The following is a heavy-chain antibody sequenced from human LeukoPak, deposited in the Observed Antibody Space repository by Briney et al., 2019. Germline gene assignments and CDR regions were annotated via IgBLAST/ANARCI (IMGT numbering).Heavy chain of an antibody. D-gene: IGHD1-1*01. V-gene: IGHV3-23*01. Sequence: GGSLRLSCAASGFTFNNYAMSWVRQVPGKGLEWVSTIGDGAGSTYYADSVKGRLTISRDNSKNTLYLQMNSLRAENTAVYYCASNDYLLGQQAFDIWGQGTMVTVSS. J-gene: IGHJ3*02. CDR1: GFTFNNYA. CDR3: ASNDYLLGQQAFDI. CDR2: IGDGAGST.